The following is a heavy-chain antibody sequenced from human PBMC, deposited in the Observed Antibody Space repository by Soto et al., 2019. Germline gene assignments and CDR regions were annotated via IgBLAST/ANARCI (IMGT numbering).Heavy chain of an antibody. J-gene: IGHJ4*02. Sequence: GGSLRLSCAASGFTFSSYAMSWVRQAPGKGLEWVSAISGSGGSTYYADSVKGRFTISRDNSKNTLYLQMNSLRAEDTAVYYCANSPFIEGTTMFLWWGQGTLVTVSS. CDR1: GFTFSSYA. CDR3: ANSPFIEGTTMFLW. D-gene: IGHD3-9*01. V-gene: IGHV3-23*01. CDR2: ISGSGGST.